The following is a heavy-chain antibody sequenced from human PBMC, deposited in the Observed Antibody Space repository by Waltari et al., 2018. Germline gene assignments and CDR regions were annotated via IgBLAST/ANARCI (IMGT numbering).Heavy chain of an antibody. CDR3: ARHGVIAVAGSDAFDI. V-gene: IGHV4-39*01. CDR2: IYYSVST. D-gene: IGHD6-19*01. CDR1: VGSISSNSYY. J-gene: IGHJ3*02. Sequence: QLQLQESGPGLVKPSETLSLTCSVSVGSISSNSYYWGWIRQSPGKGLEWIGSIYYSVSTDYNPAIKSGVTISVDTSKNQFSLKLRSVTVADTAVYYCARHGVIAVAGSDAFDIWGQGTRVTVSS.